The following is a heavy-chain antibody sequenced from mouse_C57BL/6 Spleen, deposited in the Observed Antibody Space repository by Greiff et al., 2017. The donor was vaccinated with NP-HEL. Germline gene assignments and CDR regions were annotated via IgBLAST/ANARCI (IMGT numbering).Heavy chain of an antibody. CDR2: ISSGSSTI. Sequence: EVKLVESGGGLVKPGGSLKLSCAASGFTFSDYGMHWVRQAPEKGLEWVAYISSGSSTIYYADTVKGRFTISRDNAKNTLFLQMTSLRSEDTAMYYCAREGYGSSHWYFDVWGTGTTVTVSS. V-gene: IGHV5-17*01. CDR3: AREGYGSSHWYFDV. D-gene: IGHD1-1*01. J-gene: IGHJ1*03. CDR1: GFTFSDYG.